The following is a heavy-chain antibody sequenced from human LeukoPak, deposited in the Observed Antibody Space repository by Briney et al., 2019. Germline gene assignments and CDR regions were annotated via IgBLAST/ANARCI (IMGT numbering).Heavy chain of an antibody. CDR1: GFTFSSYA. CDR3: AKDVGGYYFTYWSGCFDH. V-gene: IGHV3-23*01. CDR2: ISSGGGST. D-gene: IGHD3-10*01. Sequence: GGSLRLSCAGSGFTFSSYAMSWVRQAPGKGLEWVSGISSGGGSTYYADSVKGRFTISRDNSKNTLDLEMNSLRAEDTAVYYCAKDVGGYYFTYWSGCFDHWGQGTLVTVSS. J-gene: IGHJ4*02.